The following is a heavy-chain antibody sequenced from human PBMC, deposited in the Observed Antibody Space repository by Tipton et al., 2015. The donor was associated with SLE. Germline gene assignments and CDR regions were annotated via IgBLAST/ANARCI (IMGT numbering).Heavy chain of an antibody. Sequence: GSLRLSCAASGFTFSDYYMSWIRQAPGKGLEWVSYICSSSSYTNYADSVKGRFTISRDNAKNSLYLQMNSLRAEDTAVYYCARDRGADYDYVWGSYRSFPGGGAFNIWGQGTMVTVSS. CDR1: GFTFSDYY. J-gene: IGHJ3*02. CDR3: ARDRGADYDYVWGSYRSFPGGGAFNI. CDR2: ICSSSSYT. V-gene: IGHV3-11*05. D-gene: IGHD3-16*02.